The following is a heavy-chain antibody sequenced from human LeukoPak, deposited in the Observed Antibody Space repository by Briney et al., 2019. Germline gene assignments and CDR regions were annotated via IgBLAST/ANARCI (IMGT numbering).Heavy chain of an antibody. D-gene: IGHD4-17*01. J-gene: IGHJ4*02. V-gene: IGHV3-48*03. Sequence: PGGSLRLSCAASGFTFRSYEMTWVRQAPGKGREWVSYISASTSTIHYADSVKGRFTISRNNAKNSLYLQMNGLRVEDTAVYYCARVDATVTAFDYWGQGTLVTVSS. CDR1: GFTFRSYE. CDR3: ARVDATVTAFDY. CDR2: ISASTSTI.